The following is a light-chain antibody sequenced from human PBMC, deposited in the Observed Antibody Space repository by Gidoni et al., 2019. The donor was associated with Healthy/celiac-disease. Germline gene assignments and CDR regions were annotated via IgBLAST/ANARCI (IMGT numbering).Light chain of an antibody. V-gene: IGKV2-28*01. CDR2: LGS. CDR1: QSLLHSNGYNY. CDR3: MQALQTPR. J-gene: IGKJ4*01. Sequence: DIVMTQSPLSLPVTPGEPASISCRSSQSLLHSNGYNYLDWYLQKPGQSPQLLIYLGSNRASGVPDRFSGSGSGTDFTLKISRVGAEDVGVYYCMQALQTPRFXGXTKVEIK.